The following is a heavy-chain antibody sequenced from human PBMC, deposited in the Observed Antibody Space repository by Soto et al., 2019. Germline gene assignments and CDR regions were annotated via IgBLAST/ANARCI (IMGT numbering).Heavy chain of an antibody. J-gene: IGHJ3*02. V-gene: IGHV3-21*01. Sequence: GGSLRLSCAASGFTFSSYSMNWVRQAPGKGLEWVSSISSSSSYIYYADSVKGRFTISRDNAKNSLYLQMNSLRAEDTAVYYCARDPKTPDIVATEDAFDIWGQGTMVTVSS. CDR1: GFTFSSYS. D-gene: IGHD5-12*01. CDR2: ISSSSSYI. CDR3: ARDPKTPDIVATEDAFDI.